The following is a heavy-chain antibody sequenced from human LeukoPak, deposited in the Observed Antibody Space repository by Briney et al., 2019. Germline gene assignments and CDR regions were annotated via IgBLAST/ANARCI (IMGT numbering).Heavy chain of an antibody. V-gene: IGHV3-53*01. Sequence: PGGSLRLSCAASGFTVSSNYMSWVRQAPGKGLEWVSVIYSGGSTYYADSVKGRFTISRDNSKNTLYPQMNSLRAEDTAVYYCARDGPGPYYFDYWGQGTLVTVSS. CDR3: ARDGPGPYYFDY. J-gene: IGHJ4*02. CDR1: GFTVSSNY. CDR2: IYSGGST.